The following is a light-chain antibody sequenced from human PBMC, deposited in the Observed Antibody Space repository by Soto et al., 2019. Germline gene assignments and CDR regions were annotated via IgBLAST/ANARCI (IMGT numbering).Light chain of an antibody. J-gene: IGKJ4*01. CDR1: QSVGST. V-gene: IGKV3-20*01. Sequence: EKVMTQSPATLSVSPGERATLSCRASQSVGSTLAWYQRKPGQAPRLLIYGASSRATGIPDRFSGSGSGTDFTLTISRLEPEDFAVYYCQQYGSSPLTFGGGTKVDI. CDR2: GAS. CDR3: QQYGSSPLT.